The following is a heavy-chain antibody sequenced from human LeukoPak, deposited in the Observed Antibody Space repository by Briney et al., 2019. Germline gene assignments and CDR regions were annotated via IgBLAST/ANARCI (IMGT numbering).Heavy chain of an antibody. CDR1: GFTFSSYS. Sequence: GGSLRLSCAASGFTFSSYSINWVRQAPGKGLEWVSSISSSSSYIYYAVSVKGRFTISRDNAKNSLYLQMNSLRAEDTAAYYCARDLLYYYDSSPRAFDIWGQGTMVTVSS. CDR3: ARDLLYYYDSSPRAFDI. CDR2: ISSSSSYI. D-gene: IGHD3-22*01. J-gene: IGHJ3*02. V-gene: IGHV3-21*01.